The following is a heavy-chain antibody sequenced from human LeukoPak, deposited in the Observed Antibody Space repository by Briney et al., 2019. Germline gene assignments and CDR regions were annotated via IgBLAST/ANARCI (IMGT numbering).Heavy chain of an antibody. CDR2: ISWNSGSI. V-gene: IGHV3-9*03. J-gene: IGHJ3*02. CDR1: GFTFDDYA. D-gene: IGHD2-15*01. CDR3: AKGSYCSGGSCYSGAFDI. Sequence: PGGSLRLSCAASGFTFDDYAMHWVRQAPGKGLEWVSGISWNSGSIGYADSVKGRFTISRDNAKNSLYLQMNSLRAEDMALYYCAKGSYCSGGSCYSGAFDIWGPRTMVTVSS.